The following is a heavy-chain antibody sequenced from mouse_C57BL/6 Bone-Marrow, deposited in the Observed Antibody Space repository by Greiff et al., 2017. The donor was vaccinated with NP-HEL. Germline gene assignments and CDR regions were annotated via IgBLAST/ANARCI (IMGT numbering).Heavy chain of an antibody. D-gene: IGHD1-1*01. V-gene: IGHV14-4*01. CDR1: GFNIKDDY. CDR2: IDPENGDT. Sequence: EVQLQESGAELVRPGASVKLSCTASGFNIKDDYMHWVKQRPEQGLEWIGWIDPENGDTEYASKFQGKATITADTSSNTAYLQLSSLTSEDTAVYYCTSFMTTVVATDVWGTGTAVTVSS. CDR3: TSFMTTVVATDV. J-gene: IGHJ1*03.